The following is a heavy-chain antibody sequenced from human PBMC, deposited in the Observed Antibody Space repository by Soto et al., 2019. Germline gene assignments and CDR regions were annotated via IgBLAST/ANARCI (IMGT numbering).Heavy chain of an antibody. CDR3: AKDRSSSWSFDY. CDR1: GFTFSSYG. V-gene: IGHV3-30*18. J-gene: IGHJ4*02. CDR2: ISYDGSNK. D-gene: IGHD6-13*01. Sequence: QVQLVESGGGVVQPGRSLRLSCAASGFTFSSYGMHWVRQAPGKGLEWMAVISYDGSNKYYADSVKGRFTISRDNSKNTLDLQRNSLRAEDTAVYYCAKDRSSSWSFDYWGQGTLVTVSS.